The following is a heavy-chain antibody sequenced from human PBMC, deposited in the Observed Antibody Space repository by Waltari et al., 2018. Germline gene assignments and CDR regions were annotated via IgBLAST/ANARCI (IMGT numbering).Heavy chain of an antibody. D-gene: IGHD3-10*01. CDR1: GYTFTGYY. V-gene: IGHV1-2*06. J-gene: IGHJ6*03. Sequence: QVQLVQSGAEVKKPGASVKVSCKASGYTFTGYYMHWVRQAPGQGLEWMGRINPNSGGTNYAEKCQGRVTMTRDTSISAAYMELSRLRSDDTAVYYCARGKGEMASQNPGDYYYYYYMDVWGKGTTVTVSS. CDR2: INPNSGGT. CDR3: ARGKGEMASQNPGDYYYYYYMDV.